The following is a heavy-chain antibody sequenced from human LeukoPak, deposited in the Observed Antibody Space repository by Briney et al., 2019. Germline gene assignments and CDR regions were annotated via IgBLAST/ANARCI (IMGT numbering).Heavy chain of an antibody. CDR2: IYFSGST. Sequence: SETLSLTCTVSGDSISSYYWSWIRQPPGKGLEWIGYIYFSGSTNYNPSLKSRVTISVDTSKNQFSLKLTSVTAADTAVYYCVRGGPPTVTRLDYWGQGTLVTVSS. J-gene: IGHJ4*02. CDR1: GDSISSYY. V-gene: IGHV4-59*01. CDR3: VRGGPPTVTRLDY. D-gene: IGHD4-17*01.